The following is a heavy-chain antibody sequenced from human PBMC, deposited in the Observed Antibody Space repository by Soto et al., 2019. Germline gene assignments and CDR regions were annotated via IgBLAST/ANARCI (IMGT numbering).Heavy chain of an antibody. CDR1: GYTFNTYS. CDR3: ARENVLSYVDTAMVDYFDY. CDR2: ISGYNGDT. D-gene: IGHD5-18*01. V-gene: IGHV1-18*01. J-gene: IGHJ4*02. Sequence: ASVKLSCKASGYTFNTYSISWVRHAPRQGLEWMGWISGYNGDTHYAQKFQGRVTMTTDTSTSTAYMELRGLRSDDTAMYYCARENVLSYVDTAMVDYFDYWGQGTLVTVSS.